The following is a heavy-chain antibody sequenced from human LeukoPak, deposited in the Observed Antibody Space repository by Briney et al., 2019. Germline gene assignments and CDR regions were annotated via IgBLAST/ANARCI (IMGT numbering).Heavy chain of an antibody. D-gene: IGHD4-17*01. Sequence: GGSLRLSCAASGVTLSTYAMSWARQAPGKGLEWVSGISSSGSGDNTYYADSVKGRFTISRDNSKNTLYLQMSSLRAEDTAVYYCAKDLSKSAVTTGYSFDYWGQGTLVTVSS. CDR1: GVTLSTYA. J-gene: IGHJ4*02. CDR2: ISSSGSGDNT. CDR3: AKDLSKSAVTTGYSFDY. V-gene: IGHV3-23*01.